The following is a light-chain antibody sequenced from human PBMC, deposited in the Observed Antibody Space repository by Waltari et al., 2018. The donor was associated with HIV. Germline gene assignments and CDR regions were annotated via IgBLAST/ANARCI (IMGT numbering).Light chain of an antibody. V-gene: IGKV1-33*01. J-gene: IGKJ2*01. CDR3: QHYDHLPYS. CDR2: DAS. Sequence: DIQMTQSPSSLSASVGDRVTITCQESQDISRFLNWYQQKPGKAPKLLIYDASSLEAGVPPRFSGSGSGTDFTFTISSLQPEDIATYFCQHYDHLPYSFGQGTKLQI. CDR1: QDISRF.